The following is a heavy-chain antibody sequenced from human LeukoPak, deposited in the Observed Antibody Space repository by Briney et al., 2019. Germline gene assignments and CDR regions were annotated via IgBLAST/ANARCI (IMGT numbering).Heavy chain of an antibody. D-gene: IGHD3-22*01. V-gene: IGHV1-69*05. CDR1: GGTFSSYA. CDR3: ARAHRNYYDSSGSIPYYFDY. J-gene: IGHJ4*02. CDR2: IIPIFGTA. Sequence: SVKVSCKASGGTFSSYAISWVRQAPGQGLEWMGGIIPIFGTANYAQKFQGRVTITTDESTSTAYMELSSLRSKDTAVYYCARAHRNYYDSSGSIPYYFDYWGQGTLVTVSS.